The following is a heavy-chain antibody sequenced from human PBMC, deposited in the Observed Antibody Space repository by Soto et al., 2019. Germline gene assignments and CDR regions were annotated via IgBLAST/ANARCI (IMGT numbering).Heavy chain of an antibody. J-gene: IGHJ4*02. CDR2: IYYSGST. CDR3: ASTIAGLRYFDWLQTNFDY. D-gene: IGHD3-9*01. V-gene: IGHV4-30-4*01. Sequence: PSETLSLTCTVSGVSISSGDYYWSWIRQPPGKGLEWIGYIYYSGSTYYNPSLKSRVTISVDTSKNQFSLKLSSVTAADTAVYYCASTIAGLRYFDWLQTNFDYWGQGTLVTVSS. CDR1: GVSISSGDYY.